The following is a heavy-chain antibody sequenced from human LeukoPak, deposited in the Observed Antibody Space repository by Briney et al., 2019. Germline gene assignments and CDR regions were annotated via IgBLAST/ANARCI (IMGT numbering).Heavy chain of an antibody. D-gene: IGHD2-2*01. CDR3: ARRPPSMVVDY. J-gene: IGHJ4*02. CDR2: IYHSGSA. V-gene: IGHV4-4*02. Sequence: SETLSLTCTFSGGSISSSSWWDWVRQPPGKGLEWIGEIYHSGSATYSPSLRSRVTMSVDKSKNQFSLNLTSVTAADTAVYYCARRPPSMVVDYWSPGTLVTVSS. CDR1: GGSISSSSW.